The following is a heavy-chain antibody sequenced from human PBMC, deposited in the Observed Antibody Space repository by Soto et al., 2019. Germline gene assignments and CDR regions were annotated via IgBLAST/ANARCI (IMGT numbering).Heavy chain of an antibody. CDR1: GYSISSGYY. V-gene: IGHV4-38-2*01. J-gene: IGHJ5*02. D-gene: IGHD3-22*01. CDR3: ARARDDSSGFNWFDP. CDR2: IYHSGST. Sequence: SETLSLTCAVSGYSISSGYYWGWIRQPPGKGLEWIGSIYHSGSTYYNPSLKSRVTISVDTSKSQFSLRLSSVTAADTAVYYCARARDDSSGFNWFDPWGQGTLVTVSS.